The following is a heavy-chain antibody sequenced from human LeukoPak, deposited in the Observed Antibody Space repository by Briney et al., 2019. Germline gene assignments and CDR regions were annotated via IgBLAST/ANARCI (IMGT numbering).Heavy chain of an antibody. D-gene: IGHD3/OR15-3a*01. Sequence: SETLSLTCTVSGVSNSSSNSYWGWIRQPPGTGLEWIGSIYYSGNTYYNASLKSQVSISIDTSKNQFSLKLTSVIAADTAVYYCARQTGSGLFILPGGQGTLVTVSS. CDR3: ARQTGSGLFILP. V-gene: IGHV4-39*01. J-gene: IGHJ4*02. CDR2: IYYSGNT. CDR1: GVSNSSSNSY.